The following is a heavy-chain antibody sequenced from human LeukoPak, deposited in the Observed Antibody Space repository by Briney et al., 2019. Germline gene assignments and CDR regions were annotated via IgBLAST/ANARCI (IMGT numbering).Heavy chain of an antibody. CDR3: ARDLGYCSSTSCFSRGGTNWFDP. V-gene: IGHV4-4*07. D-gene: IGHD2-2*03. CDR2: IYTSGST. J-gene: IGHJ5*02. CDR1: GGSISSYY. Sequence: SETLSLTCTVSGGSISSYYWSWIRQPAGKGLEWIGRIYTSGSTNYNPSLKSRVTMSVDTSKNQFSLKLSSVTAADTAVYYCARDLGYCSSTSCFSRGGTNWFDPWGQGTLVTVSS.